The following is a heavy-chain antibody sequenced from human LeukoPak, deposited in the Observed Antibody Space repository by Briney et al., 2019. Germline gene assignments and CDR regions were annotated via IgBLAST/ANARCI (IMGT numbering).Heavy chain of an antibody. J-gene: IGHJ4*02. Sequence: GESLKISCKGSGYSFTNNWIGWVRQMPEKGLEWMGIIYPGDSDTRYSPSFQGQVTISADKSISTAYLQWSSLKASDTAMYYCARGDYGDFRVFYTLFDYWGQGTLVTVSS. V-gene: IGHV5-51*01. D-gene: IGHD4-17*01. CDR2: IYPGDSDT. CDR1: GYSFTNNW. CDR3: ARGDYGDFRVFYTLFDY.